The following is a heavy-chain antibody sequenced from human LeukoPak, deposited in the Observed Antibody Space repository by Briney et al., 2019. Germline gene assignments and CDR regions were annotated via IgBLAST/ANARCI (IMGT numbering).Heavy chain of an antibody. CDR2: IYYSGST. V-gene: IGHV4-31*03. J-gene: IGHJ3*02. CDR3: ARDGPLGYCSGGSCHGAFDI. D-gene: IGHD2-15*01. CDR1: GGSISSGGNY. Sequence: SQTLSLTCTVSGGSISSGGNYWSWIRQHPGKGLEWIGYIYYSGSTYYNPSLKSRVTISVDTSKNQFSLKLSSVTAADTAVYYCARDGPLGYCSGGSCHGAFDIWGQGTMVTVSS.